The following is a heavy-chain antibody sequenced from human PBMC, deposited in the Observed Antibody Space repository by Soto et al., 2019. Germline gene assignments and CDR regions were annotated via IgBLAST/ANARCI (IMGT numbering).Heavy chain of an antibody. CDR3: ARGIAATHYYMDV. Sequence: PSETLSLTCAVYGGSFSGYYWSWIRQPPGKGLEWIGEINHSGSTNYNPSLKSRVTISVDTSKNQFSLKLSSATAADTAVYYCARGIAATHYYMDVWGKGTTVTVSS. J-gene: IGHJ6*03. V-gene: IGHV4-34*01. CDR1: GGSFSGYY. D-gene: IGHD6-13*01. CDR2: INHSGST.